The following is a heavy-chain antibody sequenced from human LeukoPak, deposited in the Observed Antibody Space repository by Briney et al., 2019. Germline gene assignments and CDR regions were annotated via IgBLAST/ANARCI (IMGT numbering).Heavy chain of an antibody. D-gene: IGHD5-18*01. CDR3: APRGDIEHSYGYGKWFDP. CDR2: INHSGST. J-gene: IGHJ5*02. V-gene: IGHV4-34*01. Sequence: SETLSLTCAVYGGSFIGYYWSWIRQPPGKGLEWIGEINHSGSTNYNASLKSRVTISVDTSKNQFSLRLSSVIAADTAMYYCAPRGDIEHSYGYGKWFDPWGQGTRVTVSS. CDR1: GGSFIGYY.